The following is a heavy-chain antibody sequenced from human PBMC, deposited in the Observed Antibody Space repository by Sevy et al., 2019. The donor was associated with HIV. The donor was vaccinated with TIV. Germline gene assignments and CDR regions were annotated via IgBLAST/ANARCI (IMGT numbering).Heavy chain of an antibody. D-gene: IGHD3-3*01. Sequence: GGSLRLSCAASGFTFGSYSMNWVRQAPGKGLEWVSSISSSSSYIYYADSVKGRFTISRDNAKNSLYLQMNSLRAEDTAVYYCASWDSYDFWSGYPPYYYYGMDVWGQGTTVTVSS. V-gene: IGHV3-21*01. CDR3: ASWDSYDFWSGYPPYYYYGMDV. CDR2: ISSSSSYI. J-gene: IGHJ6*02. CDR1: GFTFGSYS.